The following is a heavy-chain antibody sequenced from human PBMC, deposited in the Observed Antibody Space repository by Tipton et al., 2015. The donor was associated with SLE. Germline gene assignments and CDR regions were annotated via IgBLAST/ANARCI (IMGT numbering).Heavy chain of an antibody. D-gene: IGHD3-3*01. CDR3: ARHAYYFWRGFYLHVFDV. CDR1: GGSFSGYY. CDR2: IDQIGSA. J-gene: IGHJ3*01. Sequence: TLSLTCAVYGGSFSGYYWSWIRQPPGKRLERIGYIDQIGSANYNPSLQSRVTISVGKSTTQFSLKLTSVTAADSAIYYCARHAYYFWRGFYLHVFDVWGQGTIITVSS. V-gene: IGHV4-59*08.